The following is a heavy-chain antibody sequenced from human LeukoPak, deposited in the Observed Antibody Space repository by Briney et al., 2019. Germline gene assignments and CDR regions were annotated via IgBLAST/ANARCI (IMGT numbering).Heavy chain of an antibody. CDR1: GVTFSSYS. CDR2: ISSSSSYI. V-gene: IGHV3-21*01. CDR3: ARDRDGYNPGD. D-gene: IGHD5-24*01. J-gene: IGHJ4*02. Sequence: GGSLRLSCAASGVTFSSYSMNWVRQAPGKGLEWVSSISSSSSYIYYADSVKGRFTISRDNAKNSLYLQMNSLRAEDKAVYYCARDRDGYNPGDWGQGTLITVSS.